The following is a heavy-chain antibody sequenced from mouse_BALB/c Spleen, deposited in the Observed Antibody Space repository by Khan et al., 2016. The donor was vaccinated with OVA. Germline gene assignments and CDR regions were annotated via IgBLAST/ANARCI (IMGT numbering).Heavy chain of an antibody. J-gene: IGHJ2*01. CDR3: ARNREPDYFDY. CDR1: GFSLTSYA. Sequence: QVQLKESGPGLVAPSRSLSITCTVSGFSLTSYAVHWVRQPPGKGLQWLGVIWAGGSTNYNSALMSRLSISKDNSKSQVFLKMNSLQTDDSAIYYCARNREPDYFDYWGQGTTLTVSS. CDR2: IWAGGST. V-gene: IGHV2-9*02.